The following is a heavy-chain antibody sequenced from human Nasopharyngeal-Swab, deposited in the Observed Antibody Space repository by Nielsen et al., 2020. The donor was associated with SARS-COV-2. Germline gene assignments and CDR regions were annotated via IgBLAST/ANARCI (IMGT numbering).Heavy chain of an antibody. J-gene: IGHJ4*02. Sequence: GESLKISCAASGFTFSSYGMHWVRQAPGTGLEWVAVIWYDGSNKYYADSVKGRFTITRDNSKNTLYLQMNSLRAEDTAVYYCARDFGAYYESTAKAYWGQGTLVTVSS. V-gene: IGHV3-33*01. CDR2: IWYDGSNK. CDR3: ARDFGAYYESTAKAY. D-gene: IGHD3-22*01. CDR1: GFTFSSYG.